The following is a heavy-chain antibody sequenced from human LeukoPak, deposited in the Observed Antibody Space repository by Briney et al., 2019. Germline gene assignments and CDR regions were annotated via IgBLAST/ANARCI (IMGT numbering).Heavy chain of an antibody. CDR1: GGTFSSYA. CDR2: IIPIFGTA. CDR3: ARDEITIFGVVKGYYYYMDV. D-gene: IGHD3-3*01. Sequence: ASVKVSCKASGGTFSSYAISWVRQAPGQGLEWMGGIIPIFGTANYAQKFQGRVTITADESTSTAYMELSSLRSEDTAVYYCARDEITIFGVVKGYYYYMDVWGKGTTVTVSS. J-gene: IGHJ6*03. V-gene: IGHV1-69*13.